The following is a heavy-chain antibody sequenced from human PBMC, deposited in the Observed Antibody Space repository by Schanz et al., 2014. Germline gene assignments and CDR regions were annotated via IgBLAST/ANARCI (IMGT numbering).Heavy chain of an antibody. D-gene: IGHD6-13*01. CDR1: GFSFTTYA. V-gene: IGHV3-23*04. CDR2: IGVDGTTT. J-gene: IGHJ4*02. CDR3: ARGLIAAAGGAFDY. Sequence: EVQLVESGGGLVQPGGSLRLSCASSGFSFTTYAMSWVRQAPGKGLEWVSVIGVDGTTTYYADSVKGRFTISRDNAKNSLFLQMNSLRAEDTAVYYCARGLIAAAGGAFDYWGQGTLVAVSA.